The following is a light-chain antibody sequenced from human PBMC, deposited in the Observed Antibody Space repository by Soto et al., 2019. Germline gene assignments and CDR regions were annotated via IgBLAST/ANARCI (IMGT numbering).Light chain of an antibody. Sequence: AIQLTQSPCSLSASVGDRVTITCRASQGISSALAWYQQKPGKAPKLLIYDASSWESGVPSRFSGSGSGTDFTLTISSLQPEDFATYYCHQFNNYPFTFGPGTKVDIK. V-gene: IGKV1D-13*01. CDR1: QGISSA. CDR3: HQFNNYPFT. CDR2: DAS. J-gene: IGKJ3*01.